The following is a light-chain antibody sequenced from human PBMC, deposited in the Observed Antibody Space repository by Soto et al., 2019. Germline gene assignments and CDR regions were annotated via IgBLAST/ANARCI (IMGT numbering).Light chain of an antibody. J-gene: IGLJ3*02. CDR2: EDN. Sequence: NFMLTQPHSVSESPGKTVIISCTRSSGSIASNYVQWYQQRPGRSPTTVIYEDNQRPAGVPDRFSGSIDSSSNSASLTISGLEDEDAADYYCQSYDATNQVFGGGTKLTVL. CDR3: QSYDATNQV. CDR1: SGSIASNY. V-gene: IGLV6-57*01.